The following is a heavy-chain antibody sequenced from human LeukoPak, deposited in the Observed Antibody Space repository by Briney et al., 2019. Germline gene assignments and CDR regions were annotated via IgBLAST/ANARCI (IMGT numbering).Heavy chain of an antibody. CDR1: GFTLNKHA. Sequence: GGSLRLSCAASGFTLNKHAMSWVRQAPGKGLEWVAVISYDGSNKYYADSVKGRFTISRDNSKNTLYLQMNSLRAEDTAVYYCAREEYLYYYYGMDVWGQGTTVTVSS. CDR2: ISYDGSNK. J-gene: IGHJ6*02. V-gene: IGHV3-30*03. D-gene: IGHD2-2*02. CDR3: AREEYLYYYYGMDV.